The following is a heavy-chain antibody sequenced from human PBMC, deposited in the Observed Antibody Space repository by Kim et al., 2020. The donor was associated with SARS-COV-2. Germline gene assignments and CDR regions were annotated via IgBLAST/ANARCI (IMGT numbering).Heavy chain of an antibody. CDR2: IYYSGST. CDR3: AGGETPWGEIDY. D-gene: IGHD3-16*01. V-gene: IGHV4-31*03. Sequence: SETLSLTCTVSGGSISSGGYYLSWIRQPPGKGLEWIGYIYYSGSTYYNPSLKSRVTMSADTSKNQFSLRLNSITAADTAVYYCAGGETPWGEIDYWGQGTLVTVSS. J-gene: IGHJ4*02. CDR1: GGSISSGGYY.